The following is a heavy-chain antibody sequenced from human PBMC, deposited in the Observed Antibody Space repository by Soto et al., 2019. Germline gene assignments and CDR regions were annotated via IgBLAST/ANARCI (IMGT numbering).Heavy chain of an antibody. CDR1: GFTFSSYW. CDR2: INSDGSST. J-gene: IGHJ4*02. Sequence: EVQLVESGGGLVQPGGSLRLSCAASGFTFSSYWMHWVRQAPGKGLVWVSRINSDGSSTSYADSVKGRFTISRDNAKNTLYLQMHSLRGEDTAGYYCARGDYGGNWGYGGQGPLVTVSS. V-gene: IGHV3-74*01. D-gene: IGHD4-17*01. CDR3: ARGDYGGNWGY.